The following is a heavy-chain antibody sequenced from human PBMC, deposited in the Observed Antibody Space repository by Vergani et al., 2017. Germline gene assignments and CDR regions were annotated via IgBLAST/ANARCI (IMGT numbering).Heavy chain of an antibody. D-gene: IGHD3-10*01. Sequence: EKQLVQSGSETKKPGESLKISCQAFGYIFSNFWIGCVRQRPGRGLEWMGVIYPGDSEVKSNPTFRGQVIFSVDTSVNTAYLQWRSLQASDTATYFCASGGHGSENGGALQLWGQGTNITVSS. CDR1: GYIFSNFW. J-gene: IGHJ3*01. V-gene: IGHV5-51*01. CDR2: IYPGDSEV. CDR3: ASGGHGSENGGALQL.